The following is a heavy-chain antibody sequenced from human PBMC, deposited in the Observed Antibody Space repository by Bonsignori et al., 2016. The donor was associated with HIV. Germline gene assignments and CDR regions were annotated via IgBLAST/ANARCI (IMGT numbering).Heavy chain of an antibody. CDR2: INHSGST. CDR1: GGSFSGYY. CDR3: ARGGRQHYYDSSGYYDY. J-gene: IGHJ4*02. V-gene: IGHV4-34*01. D-gene: IGHD3-22*01. Sequence: SETLSLTCAVYGGSFSGYYWSWIRQPPGKGLEWIGEINHSGSTNYNPSLKSRVTISVDTSKNQFSLKLSSVTAADTAVYYCARGGRQHYYDSSGYYDYWGQGTLVTVSS.